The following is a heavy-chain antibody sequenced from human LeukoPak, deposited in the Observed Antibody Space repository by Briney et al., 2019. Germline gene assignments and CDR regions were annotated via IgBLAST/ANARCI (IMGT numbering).Heavy chain of an antibody. D-gene: IGHD4-23*01. CDR3: AAVTPPDY. V-gene: IGHV3-23*01. Sequence: GGSLRLSCAASGFTFSTYAMSWVRQAPGRGLEWVSAITGSGDSTYYADSVRGRFTISRDNSKNTLFLQLNTLRAEDTAVYYCAAVTPPDYWGQGTLVTVSS. CDR2: ITGSGDST. CDR1: GFTFSTYA. J-gene: IGHJ4*02.